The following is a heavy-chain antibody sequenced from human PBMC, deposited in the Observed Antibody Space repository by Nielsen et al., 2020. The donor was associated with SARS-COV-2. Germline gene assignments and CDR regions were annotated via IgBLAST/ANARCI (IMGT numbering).Heavy chain of an antibody. CDR3: GRDRSRNGLNWLDP. D-gene: IGHD2-8*01. CDR1: GFTFSASG. V-gene: IGHV3-30*06. Sequence: GESLKISCIASGFTFSASGMHWVRQAPGKGLEWVSSISHDGNNRQYGSSAGGRFLVSRDNSKNTVYLQMNSLRGDDTALYFCGRDRSRNGLNWLDPWGRGTLVTVSS. J-gene: IGHJ5*02. CDR2: ISHDGNNR.